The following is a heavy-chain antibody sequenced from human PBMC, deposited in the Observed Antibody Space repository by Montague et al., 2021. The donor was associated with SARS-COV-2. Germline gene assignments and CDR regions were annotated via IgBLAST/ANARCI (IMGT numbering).Heavy chain of an antibody. CDR2: ISGYNSDT. D-gene: IGHD6-13*01. Sequence: PVKVSCKASGYTFSTYGIAWVRQAPGQGLEWMGWISGYNSDTNKLQKFQGRITMTTDTSTSTAYMELRSLTSDDTAVYYCARDEKNAAAGTVGYFDLWGRGTLVTVSS. V-gene: IGHV1-18*01. J-gene: IGHJ2*01. CDR1: GYTFSTYG. CDR3: ARDEKNAAAGTVGYFDL.